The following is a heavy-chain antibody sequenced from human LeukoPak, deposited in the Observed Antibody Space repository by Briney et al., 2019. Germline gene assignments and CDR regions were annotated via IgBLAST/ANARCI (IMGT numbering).Heavy chain of an antibody. CDR3: ARLRSPNYDILNVLFPPAPFDP. Sequence: ASVKVTCKAFGYSFADHNMHWVRQAPGQGLEWVGWINPKSGGTIYAQRFQGRVTLTRDTSTSTVYMEGSRLKSDDTAVYYCARLRSPNYDILNVLFPPAPFDPWGQGTLVTVSS. D-gene: IGHD3-9*01. CDR1: GYSFADHN. V-gene: IGHV1-2*02. CDR2: INPKSGGT. J-gene: IGHJ5*02.